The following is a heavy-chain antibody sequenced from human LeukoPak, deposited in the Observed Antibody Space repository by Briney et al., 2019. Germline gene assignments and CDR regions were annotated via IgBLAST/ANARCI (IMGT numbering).Heavy chain of an antibody. J-gene: IGHJ4*02. CDR1: GFIFSGYW. V-gene: IGHV3-7*01. Sequence: GGSLRLSCAASGFIFSGYWMTWVRQVPGKGVEGVANIKQDGSEKYYVDSVKGRFTISRDNAKESLYLHMNSLRAEDTAVYYCASPGSVGDTGMPDYWGQGTLVTVSS. CDR2: IKQDGSEK. CDR3: ASPGSVGDTGMPDY. D-gene: IGHD5-18*01.